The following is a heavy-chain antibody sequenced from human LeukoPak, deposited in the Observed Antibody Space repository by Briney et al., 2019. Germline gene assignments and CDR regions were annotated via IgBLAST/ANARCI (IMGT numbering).Heavy chain of an antibody. CDR1: GFTFSSYA. CDR2: IIGSDGSA. J-gene: IGHJ4*02. V-gene: IGHV3-23*01. Sequence: PGGSLRLSCAASGFTFSSYAMSWVRQAPGKGLEWVSAIIGSDGSAYYADSVKGRFTISRDNSKNTLYQQMNSMRAEDTAVYYCAKFYYDYVWGSYRNWGQGTLVTVSS. D-gene: IGHD3-16*02. CDR3: AKFYYDYVWGSYRN.